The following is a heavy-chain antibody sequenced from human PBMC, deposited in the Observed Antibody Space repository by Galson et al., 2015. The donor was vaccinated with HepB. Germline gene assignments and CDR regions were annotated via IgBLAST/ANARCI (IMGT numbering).Heavy chain of an antibody. CDR2: IKQDGSEK. D-gene: IGHD3-3*01. CDR1: GFTFSSYW. V-gene: IGHV3-7*01. J-gene: IGHJ2*01. CDR3: ARDYDPSDRPLRYFDL. Sequence: SLRLSCAASGFTFSSYWMSWVRQAPGKGLEWVANIKQDGSEKYYVDSVKGRFTISRDNAKNSLYMQMSSLRAEDTAVYYCARDYDPSDRPLRYFDLWGRGTLVTVSS.